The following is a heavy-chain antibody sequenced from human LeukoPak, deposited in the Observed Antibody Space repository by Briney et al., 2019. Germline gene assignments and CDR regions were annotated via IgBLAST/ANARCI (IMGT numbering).Heavy chain of an antibody. Sequence: SVTQSLTHAVCGGSLHRYYWRWIHQPPRKGREWIGEINHSGSTNYNPSLKSRVTISVDTSKNQVSLKLSSVTAADTGVYYCARCGGDCRNWGQGTLVTFS. CDR3: ARCGGDCRN. CDR1: GGSLHRYY. V-gene: IGHV4-34*01. CDR2: INHSGST. D-gene: IGHD2-21*02. J-gene: IGHJ4*02.